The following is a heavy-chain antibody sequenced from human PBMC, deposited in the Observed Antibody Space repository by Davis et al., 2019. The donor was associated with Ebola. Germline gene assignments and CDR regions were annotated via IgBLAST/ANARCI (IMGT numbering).Heavy chain of an antibody. J-gene: IGHJ4*02. CDR1: AGSFSSHP. CDR2: IIPIFDTP. CDR3: ARDFDGGNYYFDY. V-gene: IGHV1-69*13. Sequence: SVQVSCKTSAGSFSSHPISWVRQAPRHGLEWMGGIIPIFDTPHYAQKFQGRITITADASTSTAYMELSSLRSEDTATYFCARDFDGGNYYFDYWGPGTPVTVSS. D-gene: IGHD3-9*01.